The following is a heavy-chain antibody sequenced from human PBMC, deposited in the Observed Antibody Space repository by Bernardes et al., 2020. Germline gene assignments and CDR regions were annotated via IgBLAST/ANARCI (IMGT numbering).Heavy chain of an antibody. J-gene: IGHJ4*02. Sequence: GGSLRLSCAASGLTFSRFWMHWVRQVPGKGLVWVSRINEEGTITNYADSVKGRFTISRDNAKNTLFLRMNSLRAEDTAVYYCARDVVCEEDFWGKGTLVTVCS. CDR1: GLTFSRFW. D-gene: IGHD2-15*01. V-gene: IGHV3-74*01. CDR3: ARDVVCEEDF. CDR2: INEEGTIT.